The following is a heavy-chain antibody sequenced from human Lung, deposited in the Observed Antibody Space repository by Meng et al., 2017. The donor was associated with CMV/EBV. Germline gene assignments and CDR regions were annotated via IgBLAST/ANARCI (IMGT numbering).Heavy chain of an antibody. CDR2: LYDSGST. Sequence: QLRLHGSGPGLVRPSDTLSLTWSVSVGSISSSTYYWAWIRQPPGKGLEWIGSLYDSGSTYYHPSLKSRVTISVDTSKTYFSLKLRSVTAADTAVYYCARDLEYWGQGTLVTVSS. CDR1: VGSISSSTYY. CDR3: ARDLEY. J-gene: IGHJ4*02. D-gene: IGHD1-1*01. V-gene: IGHV4-39*07.